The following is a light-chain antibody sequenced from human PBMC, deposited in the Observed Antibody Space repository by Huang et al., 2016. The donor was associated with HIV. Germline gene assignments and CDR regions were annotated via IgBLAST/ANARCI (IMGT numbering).Light chain of an antibody. V-gene: IGKV3D-15*01. CDR1: QSVSSN. J-gene: IGKJ1*01. Sequence: EIVVTQSPATLSVSPGERATLSCRASQSVSSNLAWYQQKPGQTPRLLIYDTSARATGIPARFSGGGSGTEFTLTISSLQAEDFAVYYCQQYNDWPQTFGQGTKVEIK. CDR3: QQYNDWPQT. CDR2: DTS.